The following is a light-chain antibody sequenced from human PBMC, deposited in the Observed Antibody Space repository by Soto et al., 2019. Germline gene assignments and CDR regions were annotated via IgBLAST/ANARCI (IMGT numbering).Light chain of an antibody. V-gene: IGLV1-44*01. J-gene: IGLJ3*02. Sequence: QAVLTQPPSACGSPGEGVTISCSGASSNIGSNAVNWYQQLPGAAPQLLIYTNNQRPSGVPDRFSGSKSGTSASLAITGLQSEDEATYHCAAWDDSLNALVFGGGTKVTVL. CDR3: AAWDDSLNALV. CDR1: SSNIGSNA. CDR2: TNN.